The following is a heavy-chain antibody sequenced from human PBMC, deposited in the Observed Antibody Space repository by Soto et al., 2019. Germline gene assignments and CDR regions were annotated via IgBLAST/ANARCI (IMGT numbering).Heavy chain of an antibody. J-gene: IGHJ5*02. Sequence: TSETLSLTCAVYGGSFSDYHWTWTRQPPGKGLEWIGEMNHHGEMNHRGSTNYNPSLKNRLTISVDTSKKQVSLKLTSVTAADTAVYYCARGGAPSSGGSFGRFDPWGEGTLVTLSS. CDR2: MNHRGST. CDR3: ARGGAPSSGGSFGRFDP. D-gene: IGHD2-15*01. CDR1: GGSFSDYH. V-gene: IGHV4-34*01.